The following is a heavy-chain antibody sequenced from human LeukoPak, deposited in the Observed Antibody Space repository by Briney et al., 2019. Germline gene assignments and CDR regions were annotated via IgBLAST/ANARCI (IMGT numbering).Heavy chain of an antibody. D-gene: IGHD3-10*01. V-gene: IGHV4-34*01. Sequence: SETLSLTCAVYGGSFRGYYWSWLRQPPGKGLEWIGEINHSGSTNYNPSLKSRVTISVDTSNNQFSLKLSSVTAADTAVYYCARPGQLGSLYYGMDVWGQGTTVTVS. CDR1: GGSFRGYY. J-gene: IGHJ6*02. CDR2: INHSGST. CDR3: ARPGQLGSLYYGMDV.